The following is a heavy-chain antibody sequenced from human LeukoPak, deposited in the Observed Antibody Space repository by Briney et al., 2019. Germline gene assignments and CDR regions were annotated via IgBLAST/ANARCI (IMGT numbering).Heavy chain of an antibody. V-gene: IGHV3-23*01. J-gene: IGHJ4*02. Sequence: PGGSLRLSCAASGFTFSSYAMSWVRQAPGKGLEWVSDISGSGGSTYYADSVKGRFTISRDNSKNTLYLQMNSLRAEDTAGYYCAKAWWGLPAAHDYWGQGTLVTVSS. CDR3: AKAWWGLPAAHDY. D-gene: IGHD2-2*01. CDR1: GFTFSSYA. CDR2: ISGSGGST.